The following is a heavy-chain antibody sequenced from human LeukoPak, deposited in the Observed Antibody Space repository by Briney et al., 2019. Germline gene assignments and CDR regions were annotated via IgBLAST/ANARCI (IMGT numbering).Heavy chain of an antibody. D-gene: IGHD3-22*01. V-gene: IGHV3-33*06. J-gene: IGHJ4*02. CDR2: IWYDGSNK. Sequence: PGGSLRLSCAASGFTFSSYGMHWVRQAPGKGLEWVAVIWYDGSNKYYADSVKGRFTISRDNSKNTLYLQMNSLRAEDTAVDYCAKEAHSGSYFDYWGQGTLVTVSS. CDR1: GFTFSSYG. CDR3: AKEAHSGSYFDY.